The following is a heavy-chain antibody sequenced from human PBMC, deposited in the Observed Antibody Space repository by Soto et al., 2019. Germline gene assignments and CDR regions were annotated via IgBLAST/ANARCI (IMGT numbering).Heavy chain of an antibody. Sequence: PGGSLRLSCEVSGFTFSRYWMNWVRQAPGKGLEWVANIKPDGSEKYHVDSVKGRFTISRDNAKNSLYMQMNSLRVEDTAVYYCSAANSTWSHWGQGTRVTVSS. V-gene: IGHV3-7*01. D-gene: IGHD2-2*01. CDR1: GFTFSRYW. J-gene: IGHJ4*02. CDR3: SAANSTWSH. CDR2: IKPDGSEK.